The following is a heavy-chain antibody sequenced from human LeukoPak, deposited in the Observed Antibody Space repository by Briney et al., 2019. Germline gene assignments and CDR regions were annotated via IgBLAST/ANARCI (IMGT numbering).Heavy chain of an antibody. D-gene: IGHD5-18*01. CDR2: IKQDGSEE. Sequence: GGSLRLSCAASGFSFSSYWMNWVRQAPGKGLEWVANIKQDGSEEYYVDSLKGRFTVSRDNAKNSRYLQMNNLRADDTAVYYCARGHYSPWDHCFDYWGQGSLVTVSS. J-gene: IGHJ4*02. CDR1: GFSFSSYW. V-gene: IGHV3-7*01. CDR3: ARGHYSPWDHCFDY.